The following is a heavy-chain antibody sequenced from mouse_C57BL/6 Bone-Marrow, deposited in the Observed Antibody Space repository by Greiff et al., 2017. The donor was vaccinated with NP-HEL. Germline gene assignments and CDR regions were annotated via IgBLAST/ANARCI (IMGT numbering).Heavy chain of an antibody. D-gene: IGHD2-5*01. CDR2: IDPENGDT. Sequence: VQLQQSGAELVRPGASVKLSCTASGFNIKDDYMHWVKQRPEQGLEWIGWIDPENGDTEYASKFQGKATITADTSSNTAYLQISSLTSEDTAVYYCTTPTIVTTGYFDVWGTGTTVTVSS. V-gene: IGHV14-4*01. CDR3: TTPTIVTTGYFDV. J-gene: IGHJ1*03. CDR1: GFNIKDDY.